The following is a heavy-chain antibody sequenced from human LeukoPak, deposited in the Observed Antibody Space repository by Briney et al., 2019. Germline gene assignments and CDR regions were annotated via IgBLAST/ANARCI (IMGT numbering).Heavy chain of an antibody. Sequence: SQTLSLTCTVSGGSISSGDYYWSWIRQPPGQSLEWIGYIYYSGSTYYNPSLKSRVTISVDTSKNQFSLKLSSVTAADTAVYYCARLTLGAFDIWGQGTMATVSS. J-gene: IGHJ3*02. CDR2: IYYSGST. CDR1: GGSISSGDYY. CDR3: ARLTLGAFDI. V-gene: IGHV4-30-4*08. D-gene: IGHD2/OR15-2a*01.